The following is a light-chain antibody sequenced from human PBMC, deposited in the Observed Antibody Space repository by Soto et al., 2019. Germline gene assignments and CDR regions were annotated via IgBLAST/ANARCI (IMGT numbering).Light chain of an antibody. CDR2: KAS. V-gene: IGKV1-5*03. J-gene: IGKJ3*01. CDR1: QSISSW. Sequence: DIQMTQSPSTLSASLGDRVTITCRASQSISSWLAWYQQKPGKAPKLLIYKASSLESGVPSRFSGSGSGTEFTLTISLMQPDDSATYYCQQYYRLVTFGPGTKVEIK. CDR3: QQYYRLVT.